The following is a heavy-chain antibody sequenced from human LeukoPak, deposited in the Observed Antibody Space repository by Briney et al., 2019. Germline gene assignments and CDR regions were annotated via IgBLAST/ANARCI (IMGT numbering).Heavy chain of an antibody. CDR1: GYTFTDYF. CDR2: ISAYNGNT. J-gene: IGHJ5*02. D-gene: IGHD3-22*01. Sequence: ASVKVSCKASGYTFTDYFMNWVRQAPGQGLEWMGWISAYNGNTNYAQKLQGRVTMTTDTSTSTAYMELRSLRSDDTAVYYCARDQYYDSKGWFDPWGQGTLVTVSS. CDR3: ARDQYYDSKGWFDP. V-gene: IGHV1-18*04.